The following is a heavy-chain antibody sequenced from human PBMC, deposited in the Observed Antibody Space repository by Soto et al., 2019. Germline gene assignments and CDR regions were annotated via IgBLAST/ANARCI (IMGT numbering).Heavy chain of an antibody. Sequence: GESLKISCAASGFTFSSYAMHWVRQAPGKGLEWVAVISYDGSNKYYADSVKGRFTISRDNSKNTLYLQMNSLRAEDTAVYYCARGGGGWYFQHWGQGTLVTVSS. CDR2: ISYDGSNK. J-gene: IGHJ1*01. CDR3: ARGGGGWYFQH. D-gene: IGHD6-19*01. CDR1: GFTFSSYA. V-gene: IGHV3-30*04.